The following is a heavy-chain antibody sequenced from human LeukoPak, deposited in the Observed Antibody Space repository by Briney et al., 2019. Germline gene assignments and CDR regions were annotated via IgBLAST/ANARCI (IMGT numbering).Heavy chain of an antibody. V-gene: IGHV3-9*01. CDR3: ARTPGGVDTAMVPDY. D-gene: IGHD5-18*01. Sequence: PGRSLRLSCAASGFTFDDYAMHWVRQAPGKGLEWVSGISWNSGSIGYADSVKGRFTISRDNAKNSLYLQMNSLRAEDTAVYYCARTPGGVDTAMVPDYWGQGTLVTVSS. CDR1: GFTFDDYA. J-gene: IGHJ4*02. CDR2: ISWNSGSI.